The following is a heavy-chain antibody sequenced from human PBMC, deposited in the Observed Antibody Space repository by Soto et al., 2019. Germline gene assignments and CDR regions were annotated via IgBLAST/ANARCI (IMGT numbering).Heavy chain of an antibody. J-gene: IGHJ6*02. D-gene: IGHD2-2*01. Sequence: ASVKVSCKASGYTFTTYGIGWVRQAPGQGFEWVGWISGYNGDINAAQKFQGRVTLSRDTSINTAYLELSRLRFDDAAVYFCARERYQVISDGMDVWGQGATVTVSS. CDR2: ISGYNGDI. CDR3: ARERYQVISDGMDV. CDR1: GYTFTTYG. V-gene: IGHV1-18*01.